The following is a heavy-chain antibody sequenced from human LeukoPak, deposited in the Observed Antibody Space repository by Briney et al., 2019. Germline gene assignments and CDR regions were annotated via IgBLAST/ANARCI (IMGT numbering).Heavy chain of an antibody. V-gene: IGHV1-46*01. CDR1: GYTFTSYY. CDR3: ARINGGDPAFDY. J-gene: IGHJ4*02. CDR2: INPSGGST. D-gene: IGHD2-21*02. Sequence: ASVKVSCKASGYTFTSYYMHWVRQAPGQGLEWMGNINPSGGSTSYAQKFQGRVTMTRDTSTSTVYMELSSLRSEDTAVYYCARINGGDPAFDYWAQGTLVTVSS.